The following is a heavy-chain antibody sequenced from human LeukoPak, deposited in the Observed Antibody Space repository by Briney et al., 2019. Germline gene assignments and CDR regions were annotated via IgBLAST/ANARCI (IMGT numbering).Heavy chain of an antibody. CDR1: GGSITSSNFF. CDR2: TSYTGST. J-gene: IGHJ4*02. Sequence: SEALSLTCTVSGGSITSSNFFWGWIRQPPGKSLEWIGSTSYTGSTYYSPSLMSRVTISVDTSKNQFSLNLSSVTAADTAVYFCARAPHFFDTSGSRYYFDYWGQGALVTVSS. D-gene: IGHD3-22*01. V-gene: IGHV4-39*07. CDR3: ARAPHFFDTSGSRYYFDY.